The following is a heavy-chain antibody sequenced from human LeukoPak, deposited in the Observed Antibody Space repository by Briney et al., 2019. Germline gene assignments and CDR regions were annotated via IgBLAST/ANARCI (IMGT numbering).Heavy chain of an antibody. CDR3: ARHPYCSGGSCYLYYLDY. D-gene: IGHD2-15*01. CDR1: GFTFSSYS. V-gene: IGHV3-48*01. Sequence: GGSLRLSCAASGFTFSSYSMNWVREAPGKGVEWVSYISSSSSTIYYADSVKGRFTISRDNAKNSLYLQMNSLRAEDTAVYYCARHPYCSGGSCYLYYLDYWGQGTLVTVSS. CDR2: ISSSSSTI. J-gene: IGHJ4*02.